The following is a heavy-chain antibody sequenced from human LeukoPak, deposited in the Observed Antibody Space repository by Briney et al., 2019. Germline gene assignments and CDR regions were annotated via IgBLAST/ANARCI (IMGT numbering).Heavy chain of an antibody. CDR1: GYTFTGYY. Sequence: GASVKVSCKASGYTFTGYYMHWVRQAPGQGLEWMGWINPNSGGTNYAQKFQGRVTMTRDTSISTAYMELSRLRSDDTAVYHCARDYSGSYSNFDYWGQGTLVTVSS. CDR2: INPNSGGT. D-gene: IGHD1-26*01. J-gene: IGHJ4*02. CDR3: ARDYSGSYSNFDY. V-gene: IGHV1-2*02.